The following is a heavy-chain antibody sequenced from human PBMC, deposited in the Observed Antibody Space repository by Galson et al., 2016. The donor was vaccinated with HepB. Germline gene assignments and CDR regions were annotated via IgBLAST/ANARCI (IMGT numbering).Heavy chain of an antibody. Sequence: SLRLSCAASGFPLSTYWMSWVRQAPGKGLEWVANIRQDGRETYCVDSVKGRFTISRDNAKNSLYLQMNSLRVEDSAVYYCARYGYGRWLQFNHWGQGTLVTVSS. D-gene: IGHD5-24*01. J-gene: IGHJ5*02. CDR3: ARYGYGRWLQFNH. CDR2: IRQDGRET. CDR1: GFPLSTYW. V-gene: IGHV3-7*02.